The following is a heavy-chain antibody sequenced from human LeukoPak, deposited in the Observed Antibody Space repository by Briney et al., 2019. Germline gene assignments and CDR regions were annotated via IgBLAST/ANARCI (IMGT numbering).Heavy chain of an antibody. Sequence: PGRSLRLSCAASGFTFSSYAMHWVRQAPGKGLEWVSFISSSSSTIFYADSVKGRFTISRDNGKTSLYLQMNSLRDEDTAVYYCARDSGGAFDYWGQGTLVTVSS. D-gene: IGHD2-15*01. CDR1: GFTFSSYA. CDR3: ARDSGGAFDY. CDR2: ISSSSSTI. J-gene: IGHJ4*02. V-gene: IGHV3-48*02.